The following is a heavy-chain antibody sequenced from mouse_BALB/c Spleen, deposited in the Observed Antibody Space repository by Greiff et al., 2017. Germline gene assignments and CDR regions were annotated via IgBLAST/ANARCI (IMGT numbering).Heavy chain of an antibody. D-gene: IGHD2-4*01. CDR3: ARYGNDYGAWLAY. J-gene: IGHJ3*01. Sequence: QVQLQQSGAELAKPGASVKMSCKASGYTFTSYWMHWVKQRPGQGLEWIGYINPSTGYTEYNQKFKDKATLTADKSSSTAYMQLSSLTSEDSAVYYCARYGNDYGAWLAYWGQGTLVTVSA. V-gene: IGHV1-7*01. CDR2: INPSTGYT. CDR1: GYTFTSYW.